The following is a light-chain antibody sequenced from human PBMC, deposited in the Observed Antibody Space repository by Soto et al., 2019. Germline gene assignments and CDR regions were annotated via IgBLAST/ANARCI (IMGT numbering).Light chain of an antibody. CDR2: VNN. CDR1: RSNIGAGHD. Sequence: QSVLTQPPSVSGAPGQRVTISCTGSRSNIGAGHDVHWYQHLPGTAPKLLIYVNNNRPSGVPDRFSGSKSGTSASLAITGLQAEDEADYYCQSYDNSLSGVLFGGGTKLTVL. V-gene: IGLV1-40*01. CDR3: QSYDNSLSGVL. J-gene: IGLJ2*01.